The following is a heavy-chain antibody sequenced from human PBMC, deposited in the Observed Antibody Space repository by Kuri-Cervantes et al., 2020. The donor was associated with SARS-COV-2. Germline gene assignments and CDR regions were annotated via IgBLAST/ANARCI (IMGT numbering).Heavy chain of an antibody. J-gene: IGHJ6*02. CDR3: ARALYGGRLDYSPTSGYYYEGMDV. Sequence: GESLKISCAASGFTFSNYGMHWVRQAPGKGLEWVAVIWSDGTNKYYADSAKGRFTISRDNSKNTLYLQMNSLRAEDTAVYFCARALYGGRLDYSPTSGYYYEGMDVWGQGTMVTVSS. CDR1: GFTFSNYG. CDR2: IWSDGTNK. V-gene: IGHV3-33*08. D-gene: IGHD3-9*01.